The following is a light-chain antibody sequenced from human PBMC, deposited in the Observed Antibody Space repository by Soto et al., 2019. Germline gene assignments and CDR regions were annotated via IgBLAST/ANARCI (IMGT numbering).Light chain of an antibody. CDR3: ATWNDGIFV. V-gene: IGLV1-44*01. Sequence: VLTQPPSSSGTPGQRVTISCSGTTSNIGRRTVSWYQQFPGAAPKLLIYGNTQRPLGVPVRFSGYKSDTSASLAISGLQSEDEADYYCATWNDGIFVFGIGTKVTVL. J-gene: IGLJ1*01. CDR2: GNT. CDR1: TSNIGRRT.